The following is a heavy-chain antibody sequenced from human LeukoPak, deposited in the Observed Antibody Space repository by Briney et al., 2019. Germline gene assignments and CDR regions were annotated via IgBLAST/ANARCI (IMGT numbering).Heavy chain of an antibody. J-gene: IGHJ6*03. CDR1: GYTFTGYY. D-gene: IGHD6-6*01. Sequence: ASVKVSCKASGYTFTGYYMHWVRQAPGQGLEWMGWINPNSGGTNYAQKFQGRVTMTRDTSISTAYMELSRLRSDDTAVYCCAREWRTYSSSSRNYYYYYMDVWGKGTTVTVSS. CDR3: AREWRTYSSSSRNYYYYYMDV. CDR2: INPNSGGT. V-gene: IGHV1-2*02.